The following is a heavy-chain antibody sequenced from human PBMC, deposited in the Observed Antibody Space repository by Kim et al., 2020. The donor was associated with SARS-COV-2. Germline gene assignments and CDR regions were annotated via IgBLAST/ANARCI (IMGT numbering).Heavy chain of an antibody. J-gene: IGHJ6*02. V-gene: IGHV3-48*03. D-gene: IGHD5-18*01. CDR1: GFTFSSYE. Sequence: GGSLRLSCAASGFTFSSYEMNWVRQAPGKGLEWVSYISSSGSTIYYADSVKGRFTISRDNAKNSLYLQMNSLRAEDTAVYYCARMDTAPGWGVNYYYYGMDVWGQGTTVTVSS. CDR2: ISSSGSTI. CDR3: ARMDTAPGWGVNYYYYGMDV.